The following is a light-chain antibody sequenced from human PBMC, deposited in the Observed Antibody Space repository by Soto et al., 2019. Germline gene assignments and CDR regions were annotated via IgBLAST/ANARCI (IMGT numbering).Light chain of an antibody. CDR3: SSSAGSSNV. CDR2: DVT. Sequence: QSVLTQSPSASGSPGQSVTISCTGTSSDIGGYNSVSWYQQHPGKAPKVMIYDVTKRPSGVPDRFSGSKSGNTASLTVSGLQAEDEADYYCSSSAGSSNVFGTGTKVTVL. CDR1: SSDIGGYNS. V-gene: IGLV2-8*01. J-gene: IGLJ1*01.